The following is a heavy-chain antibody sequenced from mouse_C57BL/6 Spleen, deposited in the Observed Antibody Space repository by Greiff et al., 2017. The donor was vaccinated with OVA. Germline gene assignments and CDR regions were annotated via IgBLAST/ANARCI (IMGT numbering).Heavy chain of an antibody. D-gene: IGHD2-4*01. V-gene: IGHV2-2*01. CDR1: GFSLTSYG. CDR3: AIYDYDRAY. CDR2: IWSGGST. Sequence: VKLVESGPGLVQPSQSLSITCTVSGFSLTSYGVHWVRQSPGKGLEWLGVIWSGGSTDYNAAFISRLSISKDNSKSQVFFKMNSLQADDTAIYYCAIYDYDRAYWGQGTLVTVSA. J-gene: IGHJ3*01.